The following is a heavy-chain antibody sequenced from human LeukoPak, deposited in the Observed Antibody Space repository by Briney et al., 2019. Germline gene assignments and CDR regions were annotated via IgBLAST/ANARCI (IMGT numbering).Heavy chain of an antibody. CDR2: IYYSGST. CDR3: ARSQFSGNWFDP. V-gene: IGHV4-59*01. Sequence: SETLSLTCTVSGGSISSYYWSWIRQPPGKGLEWIGYIYYSGSTNYNPSLKSRVTISVDTSKNQFSLKLTSVTAADTALYYCARSQFSGNWFDPWGQGTLVTVSS. J-gene: IGHJ5*02. CDR1: GGSISSYY.